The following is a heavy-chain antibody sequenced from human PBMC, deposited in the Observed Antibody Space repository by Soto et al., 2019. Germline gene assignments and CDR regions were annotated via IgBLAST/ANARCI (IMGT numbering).Heavy chain of an antibody. CDR1: GFTFSNAW. Sequence: GGSLRLSCAASGFTFSNAWMNWVRQAPGKGLEWVGRIKSKTDGGTTDYAAPVKGRFTISRDDSKNTLYLQMNSLKTEDTAVYYCTTPRRYSSSWYGWEFDYWGQGTLVTVSS. V-gene: IGHV3-15*07. D-gene: IGHD6-13*01. CDR3: TTPRRYSSSWYGWEFDY. J-gene: IGHJ4*02. CDR2: IKSKTDGGTT.